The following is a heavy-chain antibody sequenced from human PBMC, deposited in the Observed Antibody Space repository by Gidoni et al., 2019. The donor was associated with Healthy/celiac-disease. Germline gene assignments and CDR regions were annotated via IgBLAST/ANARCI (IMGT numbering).Heavy chain of an antibody. CDR2: ISWNSGSI. D-gene: IGHD6-6*01. CDR3: AKDRRYSSSSGAFDP. CDR1: GFTFADYD. Sequence: EVQLVESVGGLVQPGRSLRLSCEASGFTFADYDMHWVRQAPGKGLEWVSGISWNSGSIDYADSVKGRFTSSRDNAKNSLYLQMNSLRAEDTALYYCAKDRRYSSSSGAFDPWGQGTLVTVSS. J-gene: IGHJ5*02. V-gene: IGHV3-9*01.